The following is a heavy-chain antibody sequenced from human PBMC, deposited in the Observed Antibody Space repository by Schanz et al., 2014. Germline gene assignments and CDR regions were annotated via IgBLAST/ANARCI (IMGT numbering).Heavy chain of an antibody. CDR3: AKRFHCSGSHPFDY. Sequence: EVQLVESGGGLVKPGGSLKLSCAVSGFTFSNCDMTWVRQAPGKGLEWVAIIDGRGITTFYADSVKGRFTISRDNAKNTVYLQMNSLRDDDTAVYYCAKRFHCSGSHPFDYWGQGTLVTVSS. V-gene: IGHV3-23*04. J-gene: IGHJ4*02. D-gene: IGHD3-10*02. CDR2: IDGRGITT. CDR1: GFTFSNCD.